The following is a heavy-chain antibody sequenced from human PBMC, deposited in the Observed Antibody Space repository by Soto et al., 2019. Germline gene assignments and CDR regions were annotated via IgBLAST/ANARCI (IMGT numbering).Heavy chain of an antibody. CDR2: IIPIFGTA. J-gene: IGHJ4*02. CDR3: ARGYSSSPQGGY. Sequence: SVKVSCKASGGTFSSYAISWVRQAPGQGLEWMGGIIPIFGTANYAQKFQGRVMITADGSTSTAYMELSSLRSEDTAVYYCARGYSSSPQGGYWGQGTLVTVSS. D-gene: IGHD6-6*01. V-gene: IGHV1-69*13. CDR1: GGTFSSYA.